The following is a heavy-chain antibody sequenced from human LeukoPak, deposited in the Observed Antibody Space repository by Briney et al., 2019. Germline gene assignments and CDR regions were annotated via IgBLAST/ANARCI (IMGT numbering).Heavy chain of an antibody. CDR2: IYYSGNT. Sequence: SETLSLTCTVSGGSISSYYWSWVRQPPGKGLEWIGYIYYSGNTNYNPSLKSRVTISVDTSKNQFSLRLSSVTAADTAVYYSARLASGSYGPLTPFDYWGQGTLVTVSS. D-gene: IGHD1-26*01. V-gene: IGHV4-59*08. CDR3: ARLASGSYGPLTPFDY. CDR1: GGSISSYY. J-gene: IGHJ4*02.